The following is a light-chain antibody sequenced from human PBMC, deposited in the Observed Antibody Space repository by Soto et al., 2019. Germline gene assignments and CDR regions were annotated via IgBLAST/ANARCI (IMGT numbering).Light chain of an antibody. Sequence: QSVLTQPPSVSGAPGQRVTISCTGSSSIIGAGYDVHWYQQLPGTAPKLLIYGNSNRPSGVPDRFSGSKSGTSASLAITGLQAEDEAVYYSQSYGRSLSALFGTGTKVPVL. J-gene: IGLJ1*01. V-gene: IGLV1-40*01. CDR3: QSYGRSLSAL. CDR1: SSIIGAGYD. CDR2: GNS.